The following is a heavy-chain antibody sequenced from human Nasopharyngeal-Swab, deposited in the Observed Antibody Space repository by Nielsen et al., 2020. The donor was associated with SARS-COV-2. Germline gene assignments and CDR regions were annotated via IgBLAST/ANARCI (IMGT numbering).Heavy chain of an antibody. CDR2: ISSSSSTI. D-gene: IGHD3-16*01. CDR1: GFTFSSYS. J-gene: IGHJ4*02. V-gene: IGHV3-48*02. CDR3: ARVAYDYVWGSHDFDY. Sequence: GESLKISCAASGFTFSSYSMNWVRQAPGKGLEWVSYISSSSSTIYYADSVKGRFTISRDNAKNSLYLQMNSLRDEGTAMYYCARVAYDYVWGSHDFDYWGQGTLVTVSS.